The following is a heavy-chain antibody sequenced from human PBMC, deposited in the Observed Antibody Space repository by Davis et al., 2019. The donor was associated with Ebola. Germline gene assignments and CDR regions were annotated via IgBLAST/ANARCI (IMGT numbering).Heavy chain of an antibody. V-gene: IGHV3-23*01. CDR2: ISGSGGST. Sequence: GSLRLSCAASGFTFSSYAMSWVRQAPGKGLEWVSAISGSGGSTYYADSVKGRFTTSRDNSRNTLFLQMNSLRAEDTAVYYCAKGVGGTLGADYWGQGTLVTVSS. CDR3: AKGVGGTLGADY. CDR1: GFTFSSYA. D-gene: IGHD1-26*01. J-gene: IGHJ4*02.